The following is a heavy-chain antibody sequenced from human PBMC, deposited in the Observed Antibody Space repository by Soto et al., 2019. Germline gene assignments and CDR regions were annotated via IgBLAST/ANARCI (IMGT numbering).Heavy chain of an antibody. D-gene: IGHD6-6*01. CDR2: ISGSGGST. CDR1: GFTFSSYA. Sequence: GGSLRLSCAASGFTFSSYAMSWVHQAPGKGLEWVSAISGSGGSTYYADSVKGRFTISRDNSKNTLYLQMNSLRAEDTAVYYCAKDLAVSSSSKEYLDAFDIWGQGTMVTVSS. CDR3: AKDLAVSSSSKEYLDAFDI. V-gene: IGHV3-23*01. J-gene: IGHJ3*02.